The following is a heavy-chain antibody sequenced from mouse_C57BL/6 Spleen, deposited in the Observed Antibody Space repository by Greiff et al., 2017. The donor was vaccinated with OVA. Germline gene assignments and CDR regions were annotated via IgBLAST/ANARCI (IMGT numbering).Heavy chain of an antibody. V-gene: IGHV1-5*01. CDR2: IYPGNSDT. CDR3: TRYYGSSYYYAMDY. Sequence: EVQLQQSGTVLARPGASVKMSCKPSGYTFTSYWMHWVKQRPGQGLEWIGAIYPGNSDTSYNQKFKGKAKLTAVTSASTAYMELSSLTNEDSAVYYCTRYYGSSYYYAMDYWGQGTSVTVSS. J-gene: IGHJ4*01. D-gene: IGHD1-1*01. CDR1: GYTFTSYW.